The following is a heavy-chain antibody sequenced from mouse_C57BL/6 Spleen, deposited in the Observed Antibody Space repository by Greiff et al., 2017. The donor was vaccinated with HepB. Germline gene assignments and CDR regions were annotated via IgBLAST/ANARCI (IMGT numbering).Heavy chain of an antibody. CDR2: IRSKSNNYAK. D-gene: IGHD2-4*01. CDR3: MKVDYALAY. CDR1: GFSFNTYA. Sequence: DVHLVESGGGLVQPKGSLKLSCAASGFSFNTYAMNWVRQAPGQGLEWVARIRSKSNNYAKYYAESMKARFTISREDSESMLYLQMNNLKTEDTAMYYCMKVDYALAYWGQGTLVTVSA. J-gene: IGHJ3*01. V-gene: IGHV10-1*01.